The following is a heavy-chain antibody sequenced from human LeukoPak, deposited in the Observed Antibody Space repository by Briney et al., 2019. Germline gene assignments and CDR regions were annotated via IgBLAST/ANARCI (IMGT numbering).Heavy chain of an antibody. J-gene: IGHJ3*02. Sequence: ASLKVSFKPSLYTFTGYYMYSVREAPGQRLEWMEGINPNSGGTNYAQKFQGRVTMTRDTSIRTAYMELSRLRSDDTAVYYCARDRGSYFSDAFDIWGQGTMVTVYS. CDR3: ARDRGSYFSDAFDI. CDR1: LYTFTGYY. D-gene: IGHD1-26*01. CDR2: INPNSGGT. V-gene: IGHV1-2*02.